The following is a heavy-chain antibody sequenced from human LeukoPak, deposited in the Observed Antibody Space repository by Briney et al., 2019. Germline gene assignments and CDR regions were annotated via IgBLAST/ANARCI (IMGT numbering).Heavy chain of an antibody. J-gene: IGHJ4*02. CDR2: ISGSGGSA. Sequence: GGSLRLSCAASGFTFSSFEMSWVRQAPGKGLEWVSAISGSGGSAYYADSVKGRFTISRDNSRNSLSLQMNNLRAEDTALYYCAKTGYSSGWYRIWDYWGQGTLVTVSS. D-gene: IGHD6-19*01. CDR1: GFTFSSFE. CDR3: AKTGYSSGWYRIWDY. V-gene: IGHV3-23*01.